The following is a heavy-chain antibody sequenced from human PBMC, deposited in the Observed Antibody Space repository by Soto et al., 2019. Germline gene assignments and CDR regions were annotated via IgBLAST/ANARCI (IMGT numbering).Heavy chain of an antibody. CDR3: ARKGHYFDY. V-gene: IGHV4-34*01. Sequence: QVQVQQWGAGLLKPSETLSLTCAVYGASFSLYYWSWIRQSAGKGLEWIGEINHSGMTNHNPSLKSRVTISVDTSKNEFSLKVRSVTAADTAVYYCARKGHYFDYWGQGTLVTVSS. CDR1: GASFSLYY. J-gene: IGHJ4*02. CDR2: INHSGMT.